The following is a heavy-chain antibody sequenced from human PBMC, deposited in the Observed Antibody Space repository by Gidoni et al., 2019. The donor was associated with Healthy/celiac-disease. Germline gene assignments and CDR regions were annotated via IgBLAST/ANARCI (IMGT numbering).Heavy chain of an antibody. D-gene: IGHD3-10*01. CDR1: GGSISSYY. CDR2: IYYSGST. CDR3: ARHCLYYYGSGSEPRYFDL. V-gene: IGHV4-59*08. Sequence: QVQLQESGPGLVKPSETLSLTCTVSGGSISSYYWSWIRQPPGKGLEWIGYIYYSGSTNYNPPLKSRGTISVDTSKNQFSLKLSSVTAADTAVYYCARHCLYYYGSGSEPRYFDLWGRGTLVTVSS. J-gene: IGHJ2*01.